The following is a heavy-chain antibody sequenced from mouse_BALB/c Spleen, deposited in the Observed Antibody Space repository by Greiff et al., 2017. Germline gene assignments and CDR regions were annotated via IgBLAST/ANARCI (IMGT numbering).Heavy chain of an antibody. CDR3: TRRSTRCFDY. Sequence: EVKVEESGGGLVQPGGSMKLSCVASGFTFSNYWMNWVRQSPEKGLEWVAEIRLKSNNYATHYAESVKGRFTISRDDSKSSVYLQMNNLRAEDTGIYYCTRRSTRCFDYWGQGTTLTVSS. V-gene: IGHV6-6*02. D-gene: IGHD1-1*01. CDR1: GFTFSNYW. J-gene: IGHJ2*01. CDR2: IRLKSNNYAT.